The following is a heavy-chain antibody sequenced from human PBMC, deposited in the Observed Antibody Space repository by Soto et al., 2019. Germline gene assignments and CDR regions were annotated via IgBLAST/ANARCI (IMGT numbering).Heavy chain of an antibody. V-gene: IGHV4-34*01. Sequence: SETLSLTCAGYGGSFSGYYWSWIRQPPGKGLEWIGEINHSGSTNYNPSLKSRVTISVDTSKNQFSLKLSSVTAADTAVYYCARGFVVGATSYYYGMDVWGQGTKVIVS. J-gene: IGHJ6*02. D-gene: IGHD1-26*01. CDR1: GGSFSGYY. CDR2: INHSGST. CDR3: ARGFVVGATSYYYGMDV.